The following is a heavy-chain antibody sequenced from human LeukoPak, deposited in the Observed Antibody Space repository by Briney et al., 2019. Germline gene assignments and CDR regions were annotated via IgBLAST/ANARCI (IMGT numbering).Heavy chain of an antibody. J-gene: IGHJ4*02. CDR1: GGSISSSSYY. Sequence: SETLSLTCTVSGGSISSSSYYWGWIRQPPGKGLEWIGSIYYSGSTYYNPSLKSRVTISVDTYKKQFSLKLSSVTAADTAVYYCVTYYFDSSGPKKNYWGQGTLVTVSS. CDR3: VTYYFDSSGPKKNY. V-gene: IGHV4-39*07. D-gene: IGHD3-22*01. CDR2: IYYSGST.